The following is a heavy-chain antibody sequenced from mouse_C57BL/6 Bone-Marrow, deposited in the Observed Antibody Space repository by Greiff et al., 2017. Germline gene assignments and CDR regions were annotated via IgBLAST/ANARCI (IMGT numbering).Heavy chain of an antibody. D-gene: IGHD2-3*01. V-gene: IGHV5-12*01. CDR2: LSNGGGST. CDR3: ARHDGYYVLAY. J-gene: IGHJ3*01. CDR1: GFTFSDYY. Sequence: EVQGVESGGGLVQPGGSLKLSCAASGFTFSDYYMYWVRQTPEKRLEWVAYLSNGGGSTSYPDTVKGRFTISRDNAKNTLYLQMSRLKSEDTAMYYCARHDGYYVLAYWGQGTLVTVSA.